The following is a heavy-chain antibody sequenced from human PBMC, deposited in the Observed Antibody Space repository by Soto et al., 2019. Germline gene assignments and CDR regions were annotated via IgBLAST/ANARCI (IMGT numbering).Heavy chain of an antibody. Sequence: QVQLVQSGAEVKKPGASVKVSCKASGYTFINYDINWVRQATGQGLEWMGWMNPNSGNTGFAQKFKDRVTLTRNSSTNTAYMALSSLRSEDTAVYFCVRGGGYYDMLTGYDYWGPGSLVTVSS. CDR3: VRGGGYYDMLTGYDY. CDR2: MNPNSGNT. CDR1: GYTFINYD. D-gene: IGHD3-9*01. J-gene: IGHJ4*02. V-gene: IGHV1-8*01.